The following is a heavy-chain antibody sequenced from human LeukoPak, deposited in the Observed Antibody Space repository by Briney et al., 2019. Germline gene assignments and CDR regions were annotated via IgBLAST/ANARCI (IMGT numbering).Heavy chain of an antibody. Sequence: ASVKVSCKASGCTFTGCYMHWVRQAPGQGLEWMGWINPNSGGTNYAQKFQGRVTMTRDTSISTANMELSRLRSDDTAVYYCARDEGIVGATDWGQGTLVTVSS. CDR3: ARDEGIVGATD. CDR2: INPNSGGT. D-gene: IGHD1-26*01. CDR1: GCTFTGCY. V-gene: IGHV1-2*02. J-gene: IGHJ4*02.